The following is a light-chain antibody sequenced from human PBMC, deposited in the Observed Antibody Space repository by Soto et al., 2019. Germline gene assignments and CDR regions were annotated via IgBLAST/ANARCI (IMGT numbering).Light chain of an antibody. V-gene: IGLV2-14*01. CDR3: SSYTSNSARV. CDR1: SNDVGGYNY. J-gene: IGLJ3*02. Sequence: QSALTQPASVSGSPGQSITIPCTGTSNDVGGYNYVSWYQQNPGKAPKLMIYDVSNRPSGVSNRFSGSKSGNTASLTISGLQAEDEADYYCSSYTSNSARVFGGGTKLTVL. CDR2: DVS.